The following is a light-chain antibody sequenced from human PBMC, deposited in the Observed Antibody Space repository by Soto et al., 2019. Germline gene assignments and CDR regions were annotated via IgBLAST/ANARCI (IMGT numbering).Light chain of an antibody. Sequence: IRMPQSRSTLSASVGDRVPITCWASQSIGTWLAWYQRKPGKGTMLLIDDASSLQSGAPSTFSASGSGTDFPPKLSSPEAEDVGGYHCTEATHWPRPFGQ. CDR1: QSIGTW. J-gene: IGKJ1*01. CDR2: DAS. CDR3: TEATHWPRP. V-gene: IGKV1-5*01.